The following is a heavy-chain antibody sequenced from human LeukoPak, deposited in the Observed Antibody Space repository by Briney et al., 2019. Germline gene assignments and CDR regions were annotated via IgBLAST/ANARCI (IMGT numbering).Heavy chain of an antibody. D-gene: IGHD1-26*01. J-gene: IGHJ4*02. V-gene: IGHV1-8*01. CDR2: MNPNSGNT. Sequence: ASVKVSCKASGFTFTSYDINWVRQAPGQGLEWMGWMNPNSGNTRYAQKFQGRVTITADKSTSTAYMELSSLRSEDTAVYYCARDSLAEPTLIDYWGQGTLVTVSS. CDR3: ARDSLAEPTLIDY. CDR1: GFTFTSYD.